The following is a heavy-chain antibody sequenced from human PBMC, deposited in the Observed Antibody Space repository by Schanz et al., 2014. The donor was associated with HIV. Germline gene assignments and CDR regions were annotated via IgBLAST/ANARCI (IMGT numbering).Heavy chain of an antibody. D-gene: IGHD3-22*01. Sequence: EVQLVESGGGLVKPGGSLRLSCAASGFTFSSYSMNWVRQAPGKGLRWVSSISSSSSYIYYADSLKGRFTISRDNAKNSLYLQMNSLRAEDTAVYYCAREPSTYFYDTSGSGVDYWGQGTLVTVSS. CDR1: GFTFSSYS. V-gene: IGHV3-21*01. J-gene: IGHJ4*02. CDR2: ISSSSSYI. CDR3: AREPSTYFYDTSGSGVDY.